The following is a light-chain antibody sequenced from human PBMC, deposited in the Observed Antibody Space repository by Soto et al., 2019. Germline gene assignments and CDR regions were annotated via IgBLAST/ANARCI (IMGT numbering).Light chain of an antibody. J-gene: IGLJ3*02. Sequence: QSLLTQPPSASGTPGQRVTISCSGGSSNIGSNVVNWYQQLPGTAPKLLIYSNNQRPSGVPDRFSGSKSGTSASLAISGLQSEDEADYYCETWDDSLNGPVFGGGTKLTVL. CDR3: ETWDDSLNGPV. CDR2: SNN. CDR1: SSNIGSNV. V-gene: IGLV1-44*01.